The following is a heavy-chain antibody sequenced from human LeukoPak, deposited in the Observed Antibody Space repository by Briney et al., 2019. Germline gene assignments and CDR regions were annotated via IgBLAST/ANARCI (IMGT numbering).Heavy chain of an antibody. V-gene: IGHV3-23*01. CDR3: AKVIAPGSSSRAFDY. CDR2: ISGSGGST. Sequence: GGSLRLSCAASEFTFSSYNMNWVRQAPGKGLEWVSAISGSGGSTYYADSVKGRFTISRDNSKNTLYLQMNSLRAEDTAVYYCAKVIAPGSSSRAFDYWGQGTLVTVSS. J-gene: IGHJ4*02. CDR1: EFTFSSYN. D-gene: IGHD6-6*01.